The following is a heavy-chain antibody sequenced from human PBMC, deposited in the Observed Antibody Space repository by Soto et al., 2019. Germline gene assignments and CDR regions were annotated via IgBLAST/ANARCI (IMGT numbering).Heavy chain of an antibody. J-gene: IGHJ6*02. D-gene: IGHD3-3*01. CDR2: IYYSGST. CDR1: GGSVSSGSYY. Sequence: TSETLSLTCTVSGGSVSSGSYYWSWIRQPPGKGLEWIGYIYYSGSTNYNPSLKSRVTISVDTSKNQFSLKLSSVTAADTAVYYCARENSGEGMYYDFWSGSGYYGMDVWGQGTTVTVSS. V-gene: IGHV4-61*01. CDR3: ARENSGEGMYYDFWSGSGYYGMDV.